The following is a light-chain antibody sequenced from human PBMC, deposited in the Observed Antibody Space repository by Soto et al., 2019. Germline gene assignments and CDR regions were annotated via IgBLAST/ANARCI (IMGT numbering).Light chain of an antibody. CDR2: EVS. Sequence: QSALTQPASVSGSPGQSITISCTGTSSDVGGYNYVSWYQQHPGKAPKLMIYEVSNRPSGVSNRFSGSKSGSTASLTISGLQAEDEADYYCSSYTSSSTLYVFGTGTKVTV. J-gene: IGLJ1*01. CDR3: SSYTSSSTLYV. CDR1: SSDVGGYNY. V-gene: IGLV2-14*01.